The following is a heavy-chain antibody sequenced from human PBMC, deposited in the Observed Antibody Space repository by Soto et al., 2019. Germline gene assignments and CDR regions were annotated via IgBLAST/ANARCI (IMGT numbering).Heavy chain of an antibody. J-gene: IGHJ4*02. CDR3: AVAGTSEWEFDY. CDR1: GGTFSSYA. D-gene: IGHD6-19*01. Sequence: SVKVSCKASGGTFSSYAISWVRQAPGQGLEWMGGIIPIFGTANHAQKFQGRVTITADESTSTAYMELSSLRSEDTAVYYCAVAGTSEWEFDYWGQGTLVTVSS. V-gene: IGHV1-69*13. CDR2: IIPIFGTA.